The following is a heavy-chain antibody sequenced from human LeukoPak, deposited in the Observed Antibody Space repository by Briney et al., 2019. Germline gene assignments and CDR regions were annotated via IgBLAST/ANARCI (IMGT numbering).Heavy chain of an antibody. CDR1: GGTFSSYA. CDR2: IIPIFGTA. V-gene: IGHV1-69*05. Sequence: SVKVSCKASGGTFSSYAISWVRQAPGQGLEWMGGIIPIFGTANYAQKFQGTVTITTDESTSTAYMELRSLRSEDTAVYYCARDLSGDYFDYWSQGTLVTVSS. J-gene: IGHJ4*02. CDR3: ARDLSGDYFDY. D-gene: IGHD4-17*01.